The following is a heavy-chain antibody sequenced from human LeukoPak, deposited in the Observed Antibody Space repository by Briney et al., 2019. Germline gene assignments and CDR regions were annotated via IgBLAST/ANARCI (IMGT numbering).Heavy chain of an antibody. D-gene: IGHD6-19*01. Sequence: SETLSLTCAVYGGSFSGYYWSWIRQPPGKGLEWIGEINHSGSTHYSPSLKSRVTISLDTSKNQFSLKLSSVTAADTAVYYCARVKQWLVQGDWFDPWGQGTLVTVSS. CDR3: ARVKQWLVQGDWFDP. V-gene: IGHV4-34*01. J-gene: IGHJ5*02. CDR2: INHSGST. CDR1: GGSFSGYY.